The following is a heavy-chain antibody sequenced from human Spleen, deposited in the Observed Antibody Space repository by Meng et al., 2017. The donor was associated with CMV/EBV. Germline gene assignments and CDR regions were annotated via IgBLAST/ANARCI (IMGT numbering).Heavy chain of an antibody. D-gene: IGHD2-21*02. CDR3: ATQKGEDCGGDCYHFDY. CDR1: XGSISSGDYY. J-gene: IGHJ4*02. V-gene: IGHV4-30-4*08. CDR2: IYYSGST. Sequence: QVQLQESGPGLVKPSXXXXXXCXVPXGSISSGDYYWSWIRQPPGKGLEWIGYIYYSGSTYYNPSLKSRVTISVDTSKNQFSLKLSSVTAADTAVYYCATQKGEDCGGDCYHFDYWGQGTLVTVSS.